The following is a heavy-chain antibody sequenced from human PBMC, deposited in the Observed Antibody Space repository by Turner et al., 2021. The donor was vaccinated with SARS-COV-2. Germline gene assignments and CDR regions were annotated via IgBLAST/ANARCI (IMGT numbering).Heavy chain of an antibody. J-gene: IGHJ2*01. Sequence: QLQLQESGPRLVKPSETLSLTCTVSGGSISSSSYYWGWIRQPPGKGLEWIGSMYYSGSTYYNPSLKSRVTISVDTSKNQFSLKLSSVTAADTAVYYCARRSSRLGNWYFDLWGRGTLVTVSS. V-gene: IGHV4-39*01. CDR3: ARRSSRLGNWYFDL. CDR1: GGSISSSSYY. CDR2: MYYSGST. D-gene: IGHD2-15*01.